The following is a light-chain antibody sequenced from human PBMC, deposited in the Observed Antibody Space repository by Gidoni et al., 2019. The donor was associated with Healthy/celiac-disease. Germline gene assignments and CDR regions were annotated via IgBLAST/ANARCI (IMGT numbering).Light chain of an antibody. Sequence: AIRMTQSPSSFSASTGDRVTITCRASQGISSYVAWYQQKPGKAPKLLIYAASTLQSGVPSRFSGSASGTYFTLTISCLQSEDFATYYCQQYYSYPLAFGQGTKVEIK. J-gene: IGKJ1*01. CDR3: QQYYSYPLA. CDR1: QGISSY. CDR2: AAS. V-gene: IGKV1-8*01.